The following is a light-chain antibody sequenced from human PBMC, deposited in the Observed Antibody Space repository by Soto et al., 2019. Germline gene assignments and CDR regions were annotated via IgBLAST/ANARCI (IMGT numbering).Light chain of an antibody. J-gene: IGLJ2*01. CDR3: SSYAGTYTFVV. V-gene: IGLV2-11*01. Sequence: QSALTQPRSVSGSPGQSVTISCTGTSSDVGGYNYVSWYQQHPGKAPKLMIYDVSKWPSGVPDRFSGSKSGNTASLTISGLQAEDEADYYCSSYAGTYTFVVFGGGTKPPS. CDR1: SSDVGGYNY. CDR2: DVS.